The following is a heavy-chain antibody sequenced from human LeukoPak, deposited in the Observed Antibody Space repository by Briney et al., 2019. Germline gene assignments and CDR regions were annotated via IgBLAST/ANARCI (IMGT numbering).Heavy chain of an antibody. CDR3: AKLSPRGSEVVVITSFDY. J-gene: IGHJ4*02. CDR1: GFTFSSYA. D-gene: IGHD3-22*01. Sequence: PGGSLRLSCAASGFTFSSYAMSWVRQAPGKGLEWVSAISGSGGSTYYADSVKGRFTISRDNSKNTLYLQMNSLRAEDTAVYYCAKLSPRGSEVVVITSFDYWGQGTLVTVSS. CDR2: ISGSGGST. V-gene: IGHV3-23*01.